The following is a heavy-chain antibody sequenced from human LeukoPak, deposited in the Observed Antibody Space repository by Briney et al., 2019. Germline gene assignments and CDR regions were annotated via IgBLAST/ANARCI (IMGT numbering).Heavy chain of an antibody. V-gene: IGHV1-69*05. J-gene: IGHJ6*03. D-gene: IGHD3-10*01. CDR2: IIPIFGTA. CDR3: ARDPYYGSGSYDYYYYMDV. CDR1: GGTFSSYA. Sequence: SVKVSCKASGGTFSSYAISWVRQAPGQGLEWMGGIIPIFGTANYAQKFQGRVTITTDESTSTAYMELSSLRSEDTAVYYCARDPYYGSGSYDYYYYMDVWGKGTTVTVSS.